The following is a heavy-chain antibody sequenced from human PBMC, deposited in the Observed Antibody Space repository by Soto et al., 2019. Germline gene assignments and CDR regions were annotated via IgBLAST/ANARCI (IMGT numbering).Heavy chain of an antibody. V-gene: IGHV1-18*04. Sequence: GASVKVSCKASGYTFTSYGISWVRQAPGQGLEWMGWISAYNGNTNYAQKLQGRVTMTTDTSTSTAYMELRSLRSDDTAVYYCARDPLYGGLTAAIPVPFDYWGQGTLVTVSS. CDR3: ARDPLYGGLTAAIPVPFDY. CDR1: GYTFTSYG. D-gene: IGHD2-2*01. J-gene: IGHJ4*02. CDR2: ISAYNGNT.